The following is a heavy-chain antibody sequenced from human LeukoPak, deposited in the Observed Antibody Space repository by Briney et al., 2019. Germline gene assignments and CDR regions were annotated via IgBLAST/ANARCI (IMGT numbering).Heavy chain of an antibody. CDR1: GGSVSSYY. Sequence: PSETLSLTCTVSGGSVSSYYWSWIRQPPGKGLEWIGDIYYSGSTNYNPSLKSRVTISVDTSKNQFSLKLSSVTAAGTAVYYCAWRTPFGYYYGMDGWGEGTTVTVCS. V-gene: IGHV4-59*08. CDR3: AWRTPFGYYYGMDG. J-gene: IGHJ6*02. D-gene: IGHD3-10*01. CDR2: IYYSGST.